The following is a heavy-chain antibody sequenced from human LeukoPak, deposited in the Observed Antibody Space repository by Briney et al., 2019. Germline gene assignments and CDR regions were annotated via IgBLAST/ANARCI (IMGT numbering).Heavy chain of an antibody. Sequence: GGSLRLSCAASGFTFSSYAMPWVRQAPGKGLEWVAVISYDGSNEYYADSVKGRFTISRDNAKNSLYLQMNSLRAEDTAVYYCARDRPLGYCSGGSCYPWFGPWGQGTLVTVSS. CDR3: ARDRPLGYCSGGSCYPWFGP. D-gene: IGHD2-15*01. V-gene: IGHV3-30-3*01. CDR1: GFTFSSYA. J-gene: IGHJ5*02. CDR2: ISYDGSNE.